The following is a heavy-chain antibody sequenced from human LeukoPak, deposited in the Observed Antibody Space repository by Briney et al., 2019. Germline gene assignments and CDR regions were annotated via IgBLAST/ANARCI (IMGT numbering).Heavy chain of an antibody. Sequence: SETLSLTCTVSGGSISSYYWSWIRQPAGKGLEWIGRIYTSGSTNYNPSLKSRVTMSVDTSKNQLSLKLSSVTAADTAVYYCARFGYSYGLGYFDYWGQGTLVTVSS. J-gene: IGHJ4*02. CDR1: GGSISSYY. CDR3: ARFGYSYGLGYFDY. V-gene: IGHV4-4*07. D-gene: IGHD5-18*01. CDR2: IYTSGST.